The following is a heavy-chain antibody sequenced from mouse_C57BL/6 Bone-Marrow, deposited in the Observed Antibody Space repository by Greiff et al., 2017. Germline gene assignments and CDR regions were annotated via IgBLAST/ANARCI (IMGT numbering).Heavy chain of an antibody. V-gene: IGHV1-54*01. J-gene: IGHJ1*03. CDR2: IYPGSGGT. CDR3: ARAAYYYGGYYDV. D-gene: IGHD1-1*01. Sequence: QVQLQQSGAELVRPGTSVKVSCKASGYAFTNYLIEWVKQRPGQGLEWIGVIYPGSGGTNYNEKFKGKATLTADKSSSTAYMQLSSLTSEGSAVYFCARAAYYYGGYYDVWGTGTTVTVTS. CDR1: GYAFTNYL.